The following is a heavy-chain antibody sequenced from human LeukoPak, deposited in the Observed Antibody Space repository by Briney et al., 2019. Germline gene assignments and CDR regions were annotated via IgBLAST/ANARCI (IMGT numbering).Heavy chain of an antibody. CDR2: IYHSGST. CDR1: GYSISSGYY. J-gene: IGHJ3*02. V-gene: IGHV4-38-2*02. Sequence: SETLSLTCTVSGYSISSGYYWGWIRQPPGKGLEWIGSIYHSGSTYHNPSLKSRVAISVDTSKHHFSLKLSSVTAADTAVYYCARGSGDSSGYFGLGAFDIWGRGTMVAVSS. CDR3: ARGSGDSSGYFGLGAFDI. D-gene: IGHD3-22*01.